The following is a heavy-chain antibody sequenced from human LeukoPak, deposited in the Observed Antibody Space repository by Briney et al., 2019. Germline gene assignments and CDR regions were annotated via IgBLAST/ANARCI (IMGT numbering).Heavy chain of an antibody. CDR1: GFTFSSYA. V-gene: IGHV3-23*01. Sequence: GGSLRLSCAASGFTFSSYAMSWGRQAPGKGLEWVSYISSSGGTTWYAGSVKRTLTISSDNSKNPLYLQLNSLRAEDTTVYYCARDRPNYYDTSGHYYRRDGDYWGQGTLVTVSS. CDR3: ARDRPNYYDTSGHYYRRDGDY. D-gene: IGHD3-22*01. CDR2: ISSSGGTT. J-gene: IGHJ4*02.